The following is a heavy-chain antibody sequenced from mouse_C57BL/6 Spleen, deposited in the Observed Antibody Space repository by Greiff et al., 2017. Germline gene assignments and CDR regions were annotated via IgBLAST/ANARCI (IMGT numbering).Heavy chain of an antibody. CDR1: GYAFTNYL. V-gene: IGHV1-54*01. J-gene: IGHJ1*03. CDR2: LNPGSGGT. D-gene: IGHD4-1*01. CDR3: ARQVGREYFDV. Sequence: QVQLQQSGAELVRPGPSVKVSCKASGYAFTNYLIEWVKQRPGQGLEWVGVLNPGSGGTNYNEKFKGKAILNADKPSSTAYMQLSSLTSEDSTVYFCARQVGREYFDVWGTGTTVTVSS.